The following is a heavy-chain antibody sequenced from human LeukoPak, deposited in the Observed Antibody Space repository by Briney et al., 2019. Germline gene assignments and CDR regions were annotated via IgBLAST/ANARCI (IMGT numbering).Heavy chain of an antibody. CDR3: ARVYYDSTGYYYRTRYYFDF. CDR1: GGSISTYY. V-gene: IGHV4-4*07. J-gene: IGHJ4*02. CDR2: IYTSEST. Sequence: SETLSLTCTVSGGSISTYYWSWIRQPAGKGLEWIGHIYTSESTNYNPSLKSRVTMSVDTSKNQFSLKLTSVTAADTAVYYCARVYYDSTGYYYRTRYYFDFWGQGTLVTVSS. D-gene: IGHD3-22*01.